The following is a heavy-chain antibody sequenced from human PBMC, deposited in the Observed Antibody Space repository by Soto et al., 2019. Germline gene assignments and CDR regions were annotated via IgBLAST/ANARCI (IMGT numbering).Heavy chain of an antibody. CDR2: IIPIFGTA. Sequence: QVQLVQSGAEVKKPGSSVKVSSKASGGTFSSYAISWVRQAPGQGLEWMGGIIPIFGTANYAQKFQGRVTITADESTSTADRELSSLRSEDTAVYYCARKDGTTHYYYGMDVWGQGTTVTVSS. V-gene: IGHV1-69*12. CDR1: GGTFSSYA. D-gene: IGHD1-1*01. CDR3: ARKDGTTHYYYGMDV. J-gene: IGHJ6*02.